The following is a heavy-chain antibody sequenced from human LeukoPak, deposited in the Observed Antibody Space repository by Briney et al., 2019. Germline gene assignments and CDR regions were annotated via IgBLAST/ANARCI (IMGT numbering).Heavy chain of an antibody. J-gene: IGHJ3*02. CDR2: ISGSGGST. CDR3: AKDVGQQLVRGAFDI. Sequence: GGSLRLSCAASGFTFSSYAMSWVRQAPGKGLEWVSAISGSGGSTYYADSVKGRFTISRDNSKNTLYLQVNSLRAEDTAVYYCAKDVGQQLVRGAFDIWGQGTMVTVSS. D-gene: IGHD6-13*01. V-gene: IGHV3-23*01. CDR1: GFTFSSYA.